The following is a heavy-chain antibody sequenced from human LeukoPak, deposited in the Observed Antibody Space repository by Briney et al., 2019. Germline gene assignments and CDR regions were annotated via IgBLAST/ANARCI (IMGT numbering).Heavy chain of an antibody. V-gene: IGHV3-21*01. D-gene: IGHD2-21*02. Sequence: GGSQRLSCAASGFTFSSYTINWVRQPPGKGLEWVASINSGSNYIFYADSVKGRFTISRDNGKNSLSLQMNSLRAEDTAVYYCARDRGGRVVVTATYFDSWGQGTLVTVSS. CDR3: ARDRGGRVVVTATYFDS. CDR2: INSGSNYI. J-gene: IGHJ4*02. CDR1: GFTFSSYT.